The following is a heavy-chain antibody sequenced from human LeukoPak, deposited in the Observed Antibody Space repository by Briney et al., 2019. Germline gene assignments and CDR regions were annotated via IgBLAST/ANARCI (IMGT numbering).Heavy chain of an antibody. CDR2: IIPIFGTA. D-gene: IGHD3-22*01. V-gene: IGHV1-69*13. Sequence: SVKVSCKASGGTFSSYAISWVRQAPGQGLEWMGGIIPIFGTANYAQKFQGRVTITADESTSTAYMELSSLRSEDTAVYYCARSRDYHDSSGYYDYWGQGTLVTVSS. CDR3: ARSRDYHDSSGYYDY. J-gene: IGHJ4*02. CDR1: GGTFSSYA.